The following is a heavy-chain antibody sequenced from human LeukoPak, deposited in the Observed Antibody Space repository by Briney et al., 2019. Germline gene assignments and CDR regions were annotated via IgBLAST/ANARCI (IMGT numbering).Heavy chain of an antibody. J-gene: IGHJ4*02. Sequence: GGSLRLSCTTSGITFSNSWMSWVRQAPGKGLEWVATIRPDGSEGYYADSVSGRFTISRDNSKNSFYLQMSSLRAEDTGVFYCARDVAYSAFDYWGQGTLVTVSS. D-gene: IGHD2-21*01. CDR3: ARDVAYSAFDY. CDR2: IRPDGSEG. CDR1: GITFSNSW. V-gene: IGHV3-7*01.